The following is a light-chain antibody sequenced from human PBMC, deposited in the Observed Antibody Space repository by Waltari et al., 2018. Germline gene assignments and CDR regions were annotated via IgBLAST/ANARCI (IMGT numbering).Light chain of an antibody. Sequence: QSALTPPASVSGSPGQSINISCTGTSSDVGGYNYVSWYQQHPCKAPKLMIYDVSNRPSGVSNRFSGSKSGNTASLTISGLQAEDEADYYCSSYTSSGVFGTGTKVTVL. J-gene: IGLJ1*01. CDR3: SSYTSSGV. CDR1: SSDVGGYNY. V-gene: IGLV2-14*03. CDR2: DVS.